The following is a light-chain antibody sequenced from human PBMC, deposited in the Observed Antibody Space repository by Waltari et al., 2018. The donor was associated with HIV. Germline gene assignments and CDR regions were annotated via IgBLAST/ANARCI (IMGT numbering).Light chain of an antibody. CDR3: ASWDDSLNGVV. Sequence: QPPSLSRSPRHRVSISYAGTNSDILRNTFNCYHQLPATPPKLLIDRNNQRPSGVPDRFSGSKSGSLASLAITGLQSEDEAEYHCASWDDSLNGVVFGGGTKLTVL. J-gene: IGLJ2*01. CDR2: RNN. V-gene: IGLV1-44*01. CDR1: NSDILRNT.